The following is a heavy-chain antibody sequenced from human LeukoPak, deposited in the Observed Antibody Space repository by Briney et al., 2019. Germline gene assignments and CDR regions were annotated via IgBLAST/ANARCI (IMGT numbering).Heavy chain of an antibody. V-gene: IGHV4-59*01. CDR1: GGSISSYY. CDR3: ARGGSLDAFDI. J-gene: IGHJ3*02. CDR2: IYYSGST. D-gene: IGHD6-13*01. Sequence: PSETLSLTCTVSGGSISSYYWSWIRQPPGKGLEWIGYIYYSGSTNYNPSLKSRVTISVDTSKNQFSLKLSSVTAADTALYYCARGGSLDAFDIWGQGTMVTVSS.